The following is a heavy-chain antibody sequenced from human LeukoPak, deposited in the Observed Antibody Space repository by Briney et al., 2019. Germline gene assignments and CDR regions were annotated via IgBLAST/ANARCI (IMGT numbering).Heavy chain of an antibody. Sequence: GASVKVSCKASGGTFSSYAINWVRQAPGQGLEWVGGTIFIFGTATYSQKFQGRVTITADKSTLTAYMELSSLKYEDTAVYYCARVVTPKYCSSTSCYWKGWFDPWGQGTLVTVSS. J-gene: IGHJ5*02. CDR3: ARVVTPKYCSSTSCYWKGWFDP. V-gene: IGHV1-69*06. CDR2: TIFIFGTA. D-gene: IGHD2-2*01. CDR1: GGTFSSYA.